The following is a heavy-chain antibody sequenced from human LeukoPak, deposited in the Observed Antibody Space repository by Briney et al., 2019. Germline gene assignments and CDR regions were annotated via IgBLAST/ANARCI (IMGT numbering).Heavy chain of an antibody. V-gene: IGHV4-59*08. CDR3: ARHGGSLDYFDS. CDR2: IYHGGAT. CDR1: TGSISTYY. D-gene: IGHD2-15*01. Sequence: PSETLSLTRSVSTGSISTYYWSGIRQSPAKGLEWIVYIYHGGATSYNPSLTRRVTIYVDSPKNQFFLRLTSWTAGDSALYYCARHGGSLDYFDSWGPGSLVIVST. J-gene: IGHJ4*02.